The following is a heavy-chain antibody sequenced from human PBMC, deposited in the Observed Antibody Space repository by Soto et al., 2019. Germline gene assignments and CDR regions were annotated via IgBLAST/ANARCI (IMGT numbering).Heavy chain of an antibody. J-gene: IGHJ4*02. CDR2: ISSSVSS. CDR3: ARATPAGSADF. Sequence: SETLSLTCPVSWGSNIRDVYYCSWIRQHPGKGLEWIAYISSSVSSYSNPSLKSRVTISADTSKNQFSLRLTSVTAADTAVYFCARATPAGSADFWGQGTLVTVS. D-gene: IGHD2-2*01. CDR1: WGSNIRDVYY. V-gene: IGHV4-31*03.